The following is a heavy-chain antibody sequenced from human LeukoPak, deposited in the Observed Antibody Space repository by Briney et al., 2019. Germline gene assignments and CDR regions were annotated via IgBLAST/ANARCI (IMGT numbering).Heavy chain of an antibody. V-gene: IGHV1-46*03. CDR1: GYTFTSYG. CDR2: INPSGGST. CDR3: AHQGGYYTLWFDP. D-gene: IGHD3-3*01. J-gene: IGHJ5*02. Sequence: AXVKASCKASGYTFTSYGISWVRQAPGQGLEWMGIINPSGGSTNYAQKFHGRVTMTRDTSTSTVYMELSSLRSEDTAVYYCAHQGGYYTLWFDPWGQGTLVTVSS.